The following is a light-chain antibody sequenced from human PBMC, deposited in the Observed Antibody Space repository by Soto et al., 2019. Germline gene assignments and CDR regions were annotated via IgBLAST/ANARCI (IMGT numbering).Light chain of an antibody. J-gene: IGKJ2*01. CDR3: QQLNSYPPT. Sequence: IQLTQSPSSLSASVGDRVTITCRASQGISSYLACYQQKPGKAPKLLIYAASTLQSGVPSRFSGSGSGTDFTLTISSLQHADFATYYCQQLNSYPPTFGQGTKLEIK. CDR1: QGISSY. V-gene: IGKV1-9*01. CDR2: AAS.